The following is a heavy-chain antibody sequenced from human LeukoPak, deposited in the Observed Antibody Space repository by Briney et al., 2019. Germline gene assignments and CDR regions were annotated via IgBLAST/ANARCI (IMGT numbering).Heavy chain of an antibody. D-gene: IGHD5-24*01. J-gene: IGHJ4*02. V-gene: IGHV4-34*01. CDR3: ARVDGDGYNIPDY. Sequence: SETLSLTCAVYGESFSSYYWSWIRQPPGKGLEWIGEINHSGNTNYNPSLKSRVTISVDTSKNQFSLKLSSVTAADTAVYYCARVDGDGYNIPDYWGQGTLVTASS. CDR2: INHSGNT. CDR1: GESFSSYY.